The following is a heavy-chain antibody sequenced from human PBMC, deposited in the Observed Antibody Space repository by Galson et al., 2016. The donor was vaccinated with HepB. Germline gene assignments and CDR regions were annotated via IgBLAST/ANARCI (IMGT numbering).Heavy chain of an antibody. D-gene: IGHD3-22*01. V-gene: IGHV3-11*04. J-gene: IGHJ6*02. Sequence: SLRLSCAASGFTFSGYYMNWIRQAPGKGLEWVSSISSSGSTIYYADSVKGRFAISRDNSMNSLYLQMNSLRAEDTALYYCARGPYDSSGYGSTTTYYYYGLDVWGQGTTVTVSS. CDR3: ARGPYDSSGYGSTTTYYYYGLDV. CDR1: GFTFSGYY. CDR2: ISSSGSTI.